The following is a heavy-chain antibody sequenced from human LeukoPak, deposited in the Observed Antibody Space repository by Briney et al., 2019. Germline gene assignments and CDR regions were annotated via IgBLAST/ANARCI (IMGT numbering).Heavy chain of an antibody. CDR1: GFTFSHYA. D-gene: IGHD2-15*01. J-gene: IGHJ4*02. CDR2: IAYDGSNK. V-gene: IGHV3-30*01. Sequence: GGSLRLSCAASGFTFSHYAMHWVRQAPGKGLEWVAVIAYDGSNKYYADSVKGRFTISRDNSKNTLYLQMNSLRAEDTAVYYCARDLIILQVAATPVFDYWGQGTLVTVSS. CDR3: ARDLIILQVAATPVFDY.